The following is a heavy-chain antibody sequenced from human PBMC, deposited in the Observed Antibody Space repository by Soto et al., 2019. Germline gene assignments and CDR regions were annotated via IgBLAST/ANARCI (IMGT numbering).Heavy chain of an antibody. D-gene: IGHD4-4*01. Sequence: QVQLQQWGAGLLKPSETLSLTCAAYGESLSTYFWSWIRQPPGKGLEWIGEVNYSGGSTIYNPSLRSRVTISVSTTTDQFSLQLRSVAAADTAVYYCASGRHYTWTFGAQGTLVTVSS. J-gene: IGHJ4*02. V-gene: IGHV4-34*01. CDR2: VNYSGGST. CDR3: ASGRHYTWTF. CDR1: GESLSTYF.